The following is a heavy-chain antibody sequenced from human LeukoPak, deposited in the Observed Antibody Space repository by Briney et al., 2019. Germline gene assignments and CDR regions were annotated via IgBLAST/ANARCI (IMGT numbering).Heavy chain of an antibody. CDR2: IIPILGIA. CDR3: ARVGQQLAGLDY. V-gene: IGHV1-69*04. Sequence: GASVKVSCKASGGTFSSYAISWVRQAPGQGLEWMGRIIPILGIANYAQKFQDRVTTTADKSTSTAYMELSSLRSEDTAVYYCARVGQQLAGLDYWGQGTLVTVSP. J-gene: IGHJ4*02. CDR1: GGTFSSYA. D-gene: IGHD6-13*01.